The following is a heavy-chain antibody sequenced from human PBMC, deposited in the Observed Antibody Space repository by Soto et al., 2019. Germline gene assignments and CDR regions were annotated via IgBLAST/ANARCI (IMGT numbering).Heavy chain of an antibody. CDR2: IVVGSGNT. J-gene: IGHJ3*02. CDR1: GFTFTSSA. Sequence: SVKVSCKASGFTFTSSAMHWARQARGQRLEWIGWIVVGSGNTSYAQKFQERVTITRDTSTSTAYTELSSLRSEDTAVYYCASPPGYCSGGSCYWRAFDIWGQGTMVTVSS. V-gene: IGHV1-58*02. CDR3: ASPPGYCSGGSCYWRAFDI. D-gene: IGHD2-15*01.